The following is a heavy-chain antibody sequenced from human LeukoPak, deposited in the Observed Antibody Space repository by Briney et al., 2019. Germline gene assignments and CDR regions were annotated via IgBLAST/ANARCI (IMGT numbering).Heavy chain of an antibody. D-gene: IGHD3-22*01. CDR3: ARSAYYYDTGGYGALDY. CDR2: IKLDGSEK. J-gene: IGHJ4*02. V-gene: IGHV3-7*03. Sequence: GGSLRLSCAASGFTFSNYWMTWVRQAPGKGLEWVANIKLDGSEKYYVDSVKGRFTVSRDNSKNSLYLQMNSPRADDTAIYYCARSAYYYDTGGYGALDYWGQGTLVTVSS. CDR1: GFTFSNYW.